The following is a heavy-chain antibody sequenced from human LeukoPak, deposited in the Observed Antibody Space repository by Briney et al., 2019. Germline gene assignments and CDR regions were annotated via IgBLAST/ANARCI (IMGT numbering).Heavy chain of an antibody. Sequence: SVKVSCKASGYTFTGYYMHWVRQAPGQGLEWMGGIIPIFGTANYAQKFQGRVTITADKSTSTAYMELSSLRSEDTAVYYCARESKGVLRYFDWLKSRYYYMDVWGKATTVTVSS. J-gene: IGHJ6*03. CDR3: ARESKGVLRYFDWLKSRYYYMDV. V-gene: IGHV1-69*06. CDR1: GYTFTGYY. CDR2: IIPIFGTA. D-gene: IGHD3-9*01.